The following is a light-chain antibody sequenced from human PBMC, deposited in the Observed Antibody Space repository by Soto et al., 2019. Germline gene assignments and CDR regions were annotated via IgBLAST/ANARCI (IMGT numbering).Light chain of an antibody. CDR2: DAS. Sequence: EILLTQSPATLSLSPGERATLSCRASQSVTTYVAWYQQKPGQAPRLLIYDASKRATGIPARFSGSGSGTDFTLTISSLEPEDFAVYYCHQRSNWPITFGQGTRLEIK. CDR3: HQRSNWPIT. V-gene: IGKV3-11*01. J-gene: IGKJ5*01. CDR1: QSVTTY.